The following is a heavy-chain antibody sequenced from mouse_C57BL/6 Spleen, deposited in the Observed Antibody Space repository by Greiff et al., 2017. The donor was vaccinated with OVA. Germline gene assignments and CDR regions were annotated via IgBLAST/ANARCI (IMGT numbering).Heavy chain of an antibody. CDR3: ARKGALGPFDY. D-gene: IGHD4-1*01. CDR1: GYAFSSYW. J-gene: IGHJ2*01. V-gene: IGHV1-80*01. Sequence: VKVVESGAELVKPGASVKISCKASGYAFSSYWMNWVKQRPGKGLEWIGQIYPGDGDTNYNGKFKGKATLTADKSSSTAYMQLSSLTSEDSAVYFCARKGALGPFDYWGQGTTLTVSS. CDR2: IYPGDGDT.